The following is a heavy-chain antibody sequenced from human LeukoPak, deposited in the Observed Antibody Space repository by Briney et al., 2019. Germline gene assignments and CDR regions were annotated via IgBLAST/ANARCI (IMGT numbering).Heavy chain of an antibody. V-gene: IGHV4-4*07. CDR1: GDSISRYY. Sequence: PSETLSLTCTASGDSISRYYWSWIRQPAGKGLEWIGRIYNDGIITYNPSLKSRVTMSIDTSNNQFSLRLRFVTAADPAVYYCARDSGTTGEVKFDPWGQGTLVTVSS. CDR3: ARDSGTTGEVKFDP. CDR2: IYNDGII. D-gene: IGHD3-10*01. J-gene: IGHJ5*02.